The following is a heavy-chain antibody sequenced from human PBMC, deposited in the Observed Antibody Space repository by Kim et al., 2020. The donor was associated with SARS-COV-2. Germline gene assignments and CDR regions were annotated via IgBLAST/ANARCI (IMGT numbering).Heavy chain of an antibody. J-gene: IGHJ4*02. Sequence: GESLKISCKGSGYTFARYWIGWVRQMPGKGLEWMGIIYPHDSDVRYSPSFQGQVTISADKSINTTYLQWSSLKASDTAMYYCARRVGYCSGGSCYTHIDSWGQGTLGTVSS. CDR1: GYTFARYW. V-gene: IGHV5-51*01. CDR2: IYPHDSDV. D-gene: IGHD2-15*01. CDR3: ARRVGYCSGGSCYTHIDS.